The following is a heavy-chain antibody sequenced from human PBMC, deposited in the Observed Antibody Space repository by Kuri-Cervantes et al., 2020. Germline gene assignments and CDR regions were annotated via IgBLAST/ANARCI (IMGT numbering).Heavy chain of an antibody. J-gene: IGHJ5*02. V-gene: IGHV4-4*02. D-gene: IGHD3-3*01. Sequence: GSLRLSCAVSGGSISSNKWWSWVRQPPGKGLEWIGEIYHSGSTNYNPSLKSRVTISVDKSKNQFSLKLSSVTAADTAVYYCARIHRFTIFGVVIPHPRWFDPWGQGTLVTVSS. CDR2: IYHSGST. CDR1: GGSISSNKW. CDR3: ARIHRFTIFGVVIPHPRWFDP.